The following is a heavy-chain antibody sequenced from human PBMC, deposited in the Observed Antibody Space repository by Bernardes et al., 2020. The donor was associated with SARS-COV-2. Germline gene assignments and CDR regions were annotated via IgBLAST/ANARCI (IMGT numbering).Heavy chain of an antibody. Sequence: GRSLRLSCAVSGLTIGDYYMTWIRQAPGRGLEWVSYITTSSYTNYADSVMGRFTVPRDNAKNSLNLQMNSLRAEDTAVYYCARADISMVTTLFDYWGQGTLVTV. D-gene: IGHD4-17*01. CDR1: GLTIGDYY. CDR3: ARADISMVTTLFDY. V-gene: IGHV3-11*06. J-gene: IGHJ4*02. CDR2: ITTSSYT.